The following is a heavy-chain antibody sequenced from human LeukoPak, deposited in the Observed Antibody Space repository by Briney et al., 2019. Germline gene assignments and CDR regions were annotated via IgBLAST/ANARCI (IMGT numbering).Heavy chain of an antibody. D-gene: IGHD1-26*01. CDR1: GFTFSSYA. V-gene: IGHV3-30-3*01. CDR2: ISYDGSNK. Sequence: PGGSLRLSCAASGFTFSSYAMHWVRQAPGKGLEWVAVISYDGSNKYYADSVKGRFTISRDNSKNTLYLQMNSLRAEDTAVYYCARDGVLGGGVRVFDYWGQGTLVAVSS. J-gene: IGHJ4*02. CDR3: ARDGVLGGGVRVFDY.